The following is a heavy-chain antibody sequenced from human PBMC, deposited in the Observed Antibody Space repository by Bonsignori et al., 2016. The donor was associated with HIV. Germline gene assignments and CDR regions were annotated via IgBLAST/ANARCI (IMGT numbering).Heavy chain of an antibody. D-gene: IGHD2-15*01. CDR3: ARGWGYCSGGSCSLDY. V-gene: IGHV3-7*03. CDR1: GFTFNNYW. Sequence: GGSLRLSCAASGFTFNNYWMSWVRQAPGKGLEWVANIKQDGSEKYYVDSVKGRFTISRVNAKNSLYLQMNSLRAEDTAVYYCARGWGYCSGGSCSLDYWGQGTLVTVSS. CDR2: IKQDGSEK. J-gene: IGHJ4*02.